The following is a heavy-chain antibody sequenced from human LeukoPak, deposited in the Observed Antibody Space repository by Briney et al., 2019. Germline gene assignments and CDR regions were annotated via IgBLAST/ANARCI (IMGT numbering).Heavy chain of an antibody. D-gene: IGHD2-2*01. CDR2: LSGGGGST. CDR1: GFTFSSYA. V-gene: IGHV3-23*01. J-gene: IGHJ6*02. Sequence: GGSVSLCCAASGFTFSSYAMSGVRQAPGMGVEGVSALSGGGGSTYYAASVKGRFTISSASCTHTLYLQMTSLRAEDTGVYYCAKGIYCSSTSCYFPAYSYSYGMDVWGQGTTVTVSS. CDR3: AKGIYCSSTSCYFPAYSYSYGMDV.